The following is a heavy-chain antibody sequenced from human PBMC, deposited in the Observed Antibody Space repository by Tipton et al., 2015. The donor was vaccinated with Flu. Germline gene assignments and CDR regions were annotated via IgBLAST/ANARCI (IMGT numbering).Heavy chain of an antibody. CDR1: GGFITSGSYY. Sequence: TLSLTCTVSGGFITSGSYYWSWIRQSAGKGLEWIGRIYTTGSTNYNPSLRSRVTISVETSKNQFFLKVNFVTAADTAVYYCASLRPGVGKDVWGQGTTVIVS. CDR3: ASLRPGVGKDV. V-gene: IGHV4-61*02. J-gene: IGHJ6*02. D-gene: IGHD1-26*01. CDR2: IYTTGST.